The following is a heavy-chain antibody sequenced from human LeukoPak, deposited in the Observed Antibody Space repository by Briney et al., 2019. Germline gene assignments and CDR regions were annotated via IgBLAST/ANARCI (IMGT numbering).Heavy chain of an antibody. Sequence: GGSLRLSCAASGFTFSHFGMHWVRQAPGKGLEWVAVIWNDGSNEYYADSVKGRFTISRDNSKNTVSLQMNSLRDEDTAVYYCASHKYWGQGTLVTVSS. CDR1: GFTFSHFG. V-gene: IGHV3-33*01. CDR3: ASHKY. J-gene: IGHJ4*02. CDR2: IWNDGSNE.